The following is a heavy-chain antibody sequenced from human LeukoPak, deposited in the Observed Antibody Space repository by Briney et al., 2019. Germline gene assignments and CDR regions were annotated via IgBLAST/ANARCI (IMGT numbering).Heavy chain of an antibody. CDR1: GFSLSTSGMC. J-gene: IGHJ3*02. Sequence: SGPTLVNPTQTLTLTCTFSGFSLSTSGMCVSWIRQPPGKALEWLARIDWDDDKYHSTSLKTRLTISKDTSKNQVVLTMTNMDPVDTATYYCARIMVRGVTHAFDIWGQGTMVTVSS. D-gene: IGHD3-10*01. V-gene: IGHV2-70*11. CDR3: ARIMVRGVTHAFDI. CDR2: IDWDDDK.